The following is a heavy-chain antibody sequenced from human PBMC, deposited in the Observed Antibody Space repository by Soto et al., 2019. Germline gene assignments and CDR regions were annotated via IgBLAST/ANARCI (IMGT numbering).Heavy chain of an antibody. CDR2: ISYDGSNK. Sequence: PGGSLRLSXAASGFTFSSYAMHWVRQAPGKGLEWVAVISYDGSNKYYADSVKGRFTISRDNSKNTLYLQMNSLRAEDTAVYYCAREEYYGSGSYYNQNFDYWGQGTLVTVSS. V-gene: IGHV3-30-3*01. CDR1: GFTFSSYA. J-gene: IGHJ4*02. CDR3: AREEYYGSGSYYNQNFDY. D-gene: IGHD3-10*01.